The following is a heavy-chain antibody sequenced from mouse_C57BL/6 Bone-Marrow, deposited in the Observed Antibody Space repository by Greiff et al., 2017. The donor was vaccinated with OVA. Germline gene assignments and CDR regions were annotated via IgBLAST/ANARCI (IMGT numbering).Heavy chain of an antibody. J-gene: IGHJ1*03. D-gene: IGHD1-1*01. V-gene: IGHV1-9*01. Sequence: VQLQQSGAELMKPGASVKLSCKATGYTFTGYWIEWVKQRPGHGLEWIGEILPGSGRTNYNEKFKGKATFTADTSSNTAYMQLSSLTTEDSAIYYCARGTTVVSWYFDVWGTGTTVTVSS. CDR3: ARGTTVVSWYFDV. CDR1: GYTFTGYW. CDR2: ILPGSGRT.